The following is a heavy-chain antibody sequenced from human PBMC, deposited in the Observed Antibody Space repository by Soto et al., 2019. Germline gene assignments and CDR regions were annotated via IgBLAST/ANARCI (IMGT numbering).Heavy chain of an antibody. Sequence: SETLSLTCTVSGGSISSYYWSWIRQPPGKGLEWIGYIYYSGSTNYNPSLKSRVTISVDTSKNQFSLKLSSVTAADTAVYYCARDGGSYLDVGWFDPWGQGTLVT. CDR2: IYYSGST. CDR1: GGSISSYY. J-gene: IGHJ5*02. V-gene: IGHV4-59*01. CDR3: ARDGGSYLDVGWFDP. D-gene: IGHD1-26*01.